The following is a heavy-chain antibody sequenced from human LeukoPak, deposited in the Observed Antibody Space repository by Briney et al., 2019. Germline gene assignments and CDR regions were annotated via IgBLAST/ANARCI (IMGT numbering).Heavy chain of an antibody. D-gene: IGHD6-13*01. J-gene: IGHJ4*02. CDR3: ASQNAAAGNYFDY. CDR2: IYYSGST. CDR1: GGSISRYY. V-gene: IGHV4-59*08. Sequence: SETLSLTCTVSGGSISRYYWSWVRQPPGKGLEWIGYIYYSGSTNYNPSLKSRVTISVDTSKNQFPMKLSSVTAADTAVYYCASQNAAAGNYFDYWGQGTLVTVSS.